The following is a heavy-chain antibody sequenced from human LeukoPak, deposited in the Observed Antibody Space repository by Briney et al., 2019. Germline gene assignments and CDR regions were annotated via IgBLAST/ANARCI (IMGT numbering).Heavy chain of an antibody. CDR1: GYSISSGYY. CDR3: ARDLHPVVTNWSDP. D-gene: IGHD4-23*01. Sequence: SETLSLTCTVSGYSISSGYYWGWIRQPPGKGLEWIGSIYHSGSTYYNPSLKSRVTISVDTSKNQFSLKLSSVTAADTAVYYCARDLHPVVTNWSDPWGQGTLVTVSS. V-gene: IGHV4-38-2*02. CDR2: IYHSGST. J-gene: IGHJ5*02.